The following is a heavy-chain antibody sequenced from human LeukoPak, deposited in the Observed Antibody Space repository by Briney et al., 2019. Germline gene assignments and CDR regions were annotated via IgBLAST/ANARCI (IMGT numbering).Heavy chain of an antibody. CDR3: ARHQSKGITGRIYYFDY. Sequence: SETLSLTCAVYGGSFSGYYWSWIRQPPGKGLEWIGEINHSGSMNYNPSLKSRVTISVDTSKNQFSLKLSSVTAADTAVYHCARHQSKGITGRIYYFDYWGQGTLVTVSS. D-gene: IGHD1-20*01. J-gene: IGHJ4*02. CDR1: GGSFSGYY. V-gene: IGHV4-34*01. CDR2: INHSGSM.